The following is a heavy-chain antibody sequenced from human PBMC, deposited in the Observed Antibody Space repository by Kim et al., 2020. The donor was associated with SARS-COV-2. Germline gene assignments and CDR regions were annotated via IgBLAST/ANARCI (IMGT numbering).Heavy chain of an antibody. CDR1: GYSFTDYY. J-gene: IGHJ5*02. D-gene: IGHD2-15*01. CDR2: INPNSGGT. CDR3: ARALGYCRGGSCYP. Sequence: ASVKVSCKASGYSFTDYYVHWVRQAPGQGLEWMGWINPNSGGTKYAQKFQGRVTVTTDTSISTAYMEVRSLRSDDMAVYFCARALGYCRGGSCYPWGQGT. V-gene: IGHV1-2*02.